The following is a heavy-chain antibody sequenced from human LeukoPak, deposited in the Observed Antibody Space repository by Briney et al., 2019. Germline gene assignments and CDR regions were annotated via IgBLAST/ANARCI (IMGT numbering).Heavy chain of an antibody. D-gene: IGHD2-8*01. CDR3: AKDIIGYAPL. CDR2: VSVDGDTK. Sequence: GGSLRLSCAASGFTFDDFPMHWVRQQPGRGLEWVSLVSVDGDTKYYADSVRGRFTISRDNSKNSLYLQMNSLRIEDTAFYYCAKDIIGYAPLWGQGTLVTVSS. V-gene: IGHV3-43*01. CDR1: GFTFDDFP. J-gene: IGHJ4*02.